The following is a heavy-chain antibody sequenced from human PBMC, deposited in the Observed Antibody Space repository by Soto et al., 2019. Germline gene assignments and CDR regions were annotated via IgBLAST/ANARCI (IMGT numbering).Heavy chain of an antibody. CDR1: GFTFSSYW. CDR3: ARGVDFWSGYYLPAYYFDY. Sequence: PGGSLRLSCAASGFTFSSYWMSWARQAPGKGLEWVANIKQDGSEKYYVDSVKGRFTISRDNAKNSLYLQMNSLRAEDTAVYYCARGVDFWSGYYLPAYYFDYWGQGTLVTVSS. V-gene: IGHV3-7*01. CDR2: IKQDGSEK. J-gene: IGHJ4*02. D-gene: IGHD3-3*01.